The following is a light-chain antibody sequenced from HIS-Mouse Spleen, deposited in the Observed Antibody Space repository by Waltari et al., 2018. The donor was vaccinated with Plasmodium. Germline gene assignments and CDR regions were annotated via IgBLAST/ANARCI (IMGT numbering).Light chain of an antibody. CDR3: QQYNNWSFT. CDR2: CAS. Sequence: LVITQSPATASVSAGERASLSCRASQSVSSNFAWYQQKPGQAPRLLIYCASTRANGIPARFSGSGSGTEFTLTISSLQSEDFAVYYCQQYNNWSFTFGPGTKVDIK. V-gene: IGKV3-15*01. J-gene: IGKJ3*01. CDR1: QSVSSN.